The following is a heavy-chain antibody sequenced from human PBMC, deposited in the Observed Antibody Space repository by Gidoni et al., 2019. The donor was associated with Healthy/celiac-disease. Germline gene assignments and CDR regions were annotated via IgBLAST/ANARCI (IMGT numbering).Heavy chain of an antibody. J-gene: IGHJ3*02. CDR1: GFSFDDYA. D-gene: IGHD1-26*01. CDR3: AKEGRSGSYYAKNAFDI. CDR2: ISWNSGSI. Sequence: EVQLVESGGGLVQHGRSLRLSCAASGFSFDDYAMHWVRQAPGKCLEWVSGISWNSGSIGYADSVKGRFTISRDNAKNSLYLQMNSLRAEDTALYYCAKEGRSGSYYAKNAFDIWGQGTMVTVSS. V-gene: IGHV3-9*01.